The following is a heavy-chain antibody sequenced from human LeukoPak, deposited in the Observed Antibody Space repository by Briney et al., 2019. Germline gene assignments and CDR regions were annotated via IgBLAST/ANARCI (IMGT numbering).Heavy chain of an antibody. D-gene: IGHD4-23*01. CDR1: GYTFTTYD. J-gene: IGHJ5*02. Sequence: RASVKVSCKASGYTFTTYDINWVRQATGQGLGWMGWMNPNSGNTGYAQKFQGRVTMTRNTSISTAYMELSSLRSEDTAVYYCARGPNKSDGGNSGSAWFDPWGQGTLVTVSS. CDR3: ARGPNKSDGGNSGSAWFDP. V-gene: IGHV1-8*01. CDR2: MNPNSGNT.